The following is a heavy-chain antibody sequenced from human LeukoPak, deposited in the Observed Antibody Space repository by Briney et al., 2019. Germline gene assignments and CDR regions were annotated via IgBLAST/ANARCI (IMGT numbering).Heavy chain of an antibody. V-gene: IGHV1-69*04. Sequence: GASVKVSCKCSGCTFSSYAISWVRQAPGQGLGLMGRIIPIRGIANYAQKFQGRGTITADKSTSTAYMELNSLRSEDTAVYYCARVYAATNYYDSSGPFDYWGQGTLVTVSS. CDR3: ARVYAATNYYDSSGPFDY. D-gene: IGHD3-22*01. J-gene: IGHJ4*02. CDR1: GCTFSSYA. CDR2: IIPIRGIA.